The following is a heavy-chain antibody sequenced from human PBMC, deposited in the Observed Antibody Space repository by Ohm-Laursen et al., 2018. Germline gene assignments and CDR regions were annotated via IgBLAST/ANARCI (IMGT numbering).Heavy chain of an antibody. CDR3: ARDRVASEWIQLSGVMDV. CDR2: ISSSGSTI. CDR1: GFTFSSYE. Sequence: SLRLSCTASGFTFSSYEMNWVRQAPGKGLEWVSYISSSGSTIYYADSVKGRFTISRDNAKNSLYLQMNSLRAEDTAVYYCARDRVASEWIQLSGVMDVWGQGTTVTVSS. V-gene: IGHV3-48*03. J-gene: IGHJ6*02. D-gene: IGHD5-18*01.